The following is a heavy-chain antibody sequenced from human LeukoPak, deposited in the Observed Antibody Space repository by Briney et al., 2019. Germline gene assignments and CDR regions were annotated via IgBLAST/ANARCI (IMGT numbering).Heavy chain of an antibody. Sequence: GGSLRLSCTASGFTLSTYSMTWVRQAPGKGLECVSYISSSNRTIYYTDFVKGRFTISRDSAKNSLYLQMNSLRAEDTAVYYCARTRSYSMDVWGKGTTVTVSS. CDR3: ARTRSYSMDV. J-gene: IGHJ6*03. CDR1: GFTLSTYS. V-gene: IGHV3-48*04. D-gene: IGHD3-3*01. CDR2: ISSSNRTI.